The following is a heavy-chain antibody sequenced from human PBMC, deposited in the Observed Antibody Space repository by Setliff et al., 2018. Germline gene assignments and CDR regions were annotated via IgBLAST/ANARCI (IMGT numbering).Heavy chain of an antibody. Sequence: PGESLKISCTGYGYTFSDYWIAWVRQMPGKGLEYMGIVYPDDSDARYSPSFQGRVTISVDKSINAVYLQWGSLKASDTATYYCARLGECMAGRGYSFDHWGQGALVTVSS. V-gene: IGHV5-51*01. J-gene: IGHJ4*02. CDR1: GYTFSDYW. CDR2: VYPDDSDA. CDR3: ARLGECMAGRGYSFDH. D-gene: IGHD2-8*01.